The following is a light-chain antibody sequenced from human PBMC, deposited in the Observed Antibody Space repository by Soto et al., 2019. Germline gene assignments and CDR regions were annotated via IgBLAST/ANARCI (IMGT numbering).Light chain of an antibody. V-gene: IGLV2-8*01. Sequence: QSVLTQPPSASGSPGQSVTISCTGTSSDVGGYNYVSWYQQHPGKAPKLMIYEVSKRPSGVPDRFSGSKSDNTASLTVSGLQAEDEADYYCSSYTSSSTLVFGGGTKLTVL. CDR1: SSDVGGYNY. J-gene: IGLJ2*01. CDR2: EVS. CDR3: SSYTSSSTLV.